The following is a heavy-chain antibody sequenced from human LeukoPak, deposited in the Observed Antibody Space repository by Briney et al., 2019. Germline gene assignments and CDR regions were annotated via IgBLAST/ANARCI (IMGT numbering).Heavy chain of an antibody. J-gene: IGHJ4*02. Sequence: SETLSLTCTVSGGSISSYYWSWIRQPPGKGLEWIGYIYYSGSTNYNPSLKSRVTISVDTSKNQFSLKLSSVTAADTAVYYCARVWSPPRSIDYWGQGTLVTVSS. CDR3: ARVWSPPRSIDY. CDR1: GGSISSYY. CDR2: IYYSGST. D-gene: IGHD1-26*01. V-gene: IGHV4-59*01.